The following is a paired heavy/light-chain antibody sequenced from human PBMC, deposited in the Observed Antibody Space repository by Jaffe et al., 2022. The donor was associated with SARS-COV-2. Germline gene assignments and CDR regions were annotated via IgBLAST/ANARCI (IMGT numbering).Light chain of an antibody. CDR2: GAS. CDR3: QQYGTSQA. CDR1: QTVNRDY. V-gene: IGKV3-20*01. J-gene: IGKJ1*01. Sequence: EIVLTQSPGTLSLSPGERATLSCRASQTVNRDYLAWYRQKPGQAPRLLIYGASSRATGISDRFSGSGSGTDFTLTISRLEPEDFAVYYCQQYGTSQAFGQGTKVEIK.
Heavy chain of an antibody. D-gene: IGHD3-9*01. CDR2: ISAYNGNT. Sequence: QVQLVQSGAEVKKPGATVKVSCKTSGYSFTSYGISWVRQAPGQGLEWMGWISAYNGNTDYAQKLQGRVTMTTDTSTSTAYMELRSLTYDDTAVYYCARDVLRYFDWLYPGDWGQGSLVTVSA. J-gene: IGHJ4*02. CDR1: GYSFTSYG. V-gene: IGHV1-18*01. CDR3: ARDVLRYFDWLYPGD.